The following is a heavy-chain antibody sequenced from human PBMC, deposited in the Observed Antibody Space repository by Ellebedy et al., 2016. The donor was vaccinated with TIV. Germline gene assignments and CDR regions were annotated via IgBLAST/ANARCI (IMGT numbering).Heavy chain of an antibody. CDR2: ISGSGGST. D-gene: IGHD3-22*01. Sequence: GGSLRLXXAASGFTFSSYAMSWVRQAPGKGLEWVSAISGSGGSTYYADSVKGRFTISRDNSKNTLYLQMNSLRAEDTAVYYCAKSRYDSRWFDLWGRGTLVTVSS. V-gene: IGHV3-23*01. J-gene: IGHJ2*01. CDR3: AKSRYDSRWFDL. CDR1: GFTFSSYA.